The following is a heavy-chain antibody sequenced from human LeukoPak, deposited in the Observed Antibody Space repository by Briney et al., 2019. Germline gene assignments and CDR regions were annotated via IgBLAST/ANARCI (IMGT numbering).Heavy chain of an antibody. Sequence: GGSLRLSCAASGFTFSYHPMHWVRQASGRRLEYVSAISPSGDRTWYADSVKGRFTISRDNSKNTMYLQMGSLRPEDTAVYYCAKDSRKNLDYFDYWGQGTLVTVSS. CDR1: GFTFSYHP. CDR2: ISPSGDRT. D-gene: IGHD1-14*01. CDR3: AKDSRKNLDYFDY. J-gene: IGHJ4*02. V-gene: IGHV3-64*02.